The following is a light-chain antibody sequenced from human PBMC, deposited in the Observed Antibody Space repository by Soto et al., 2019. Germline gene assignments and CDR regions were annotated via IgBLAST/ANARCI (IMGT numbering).Light chain of an antibody. CDR2: NNN. Sequence: QAVVTQPPSVSGAPGQRVTISCTGSGSTIGAGYDVHWYQQLPGTVPKLLIYNNNNRPSGVPDRFSGSKSGTSASLAISGLQAEDEADYYCQSYDSTLSVVFGGGTQLTVL. CDR3: QSYDSTLSVV. V-gene: IGLV1-40*01. CDR1: GSTIGAGYD. J-gene: IGLJ2*01.